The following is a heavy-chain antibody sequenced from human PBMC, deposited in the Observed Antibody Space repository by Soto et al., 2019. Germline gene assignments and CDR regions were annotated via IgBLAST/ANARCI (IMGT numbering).Heavy chain of an antibody. CDR2: IYWDDSK. CDR1: GFSLSTSGVG. V-gene: IGHV2-5*02. CDR3: AHKGPEDWPLDY. D-gene: IGHD3-9*01. J-gene: IGHJ4*02. Sequence: QITLKESGPTLVRPTQTLTLTCAFSGFSLSTSGVGVGWIRQPPGKALEWLAVIYWDDSKHYSPSLRSRHTITKDTSQNQVVLTMTNMDPMDTGTYYCAHKGPEDWPLDYWGQGTLVTVSS.